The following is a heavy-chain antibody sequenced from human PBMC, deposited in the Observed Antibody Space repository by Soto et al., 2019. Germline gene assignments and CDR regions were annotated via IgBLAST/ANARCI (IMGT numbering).Heavy chain of an antibody. Sequence: PSETLSLTCTVSGGSISSYYCSWIRQPPGKGREWIGYIYYSGSTNYNPSLKSRVTISVDTSKNQFSLKLSSVTAADTAVYYCARMARYFDWPYARHAFDIWGQGTMVTVSS. CDR3: ARMARYFDWPYARHAFDI. J-gene: IGHJ3*02. V-gene: IGHV4-59*01. CDR1: GGSISSYY. D-gene: IGHD3-9*01. CDR2: IYYSGST.